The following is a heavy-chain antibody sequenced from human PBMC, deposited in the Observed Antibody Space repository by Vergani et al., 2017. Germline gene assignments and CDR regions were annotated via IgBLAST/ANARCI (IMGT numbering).Heavy chain of an antibody. J-gene: IGHJ4*02. CDR2: INHSGST. CDR1: GGSFSDYY. Sequence: QVQLQQWGAGLLKPSETLSLTCAVYGGSFSDYYWSWIRQPPGKGLEWIGEINHSGSTNYNPSLKSRVTISVDTSKNQFSLKLSSVTAADTAVYYCARLRIAAAGYFDYWGQGTLVTVSS. D-gene: IGHD6-13*01. V-gene: IGHV4-34*01. CDR3: ARLRIAAAGYFDY.